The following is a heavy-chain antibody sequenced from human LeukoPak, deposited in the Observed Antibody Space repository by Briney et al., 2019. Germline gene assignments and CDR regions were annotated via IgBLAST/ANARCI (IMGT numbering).Heavy chain of an antibody. CDR1: GGTFSSYA. CDR3: AREYCSSTSCYVRYFDY. Sequence: SVKVSCKASGGTFSSYAISWVRQAPGQGLEWMGGIIPIFGTTNYAQKFQGRVTITADESTSTAYMELSSLRSEDTAVYYCAREYCSSTSCYVRYFDYWGQGTLVTVSS. CDR2: IIPIFGTT. V-gene: IGHV1-69*13. J-gene: IGHJ4*02. D-gene: IGHD2-2*01.